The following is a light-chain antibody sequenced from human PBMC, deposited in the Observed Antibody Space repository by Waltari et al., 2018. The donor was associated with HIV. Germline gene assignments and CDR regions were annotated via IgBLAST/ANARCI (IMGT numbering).Light chain of an antibody. CDR3: QQYYSTPPT. CDR2: WAY. Sequence: DIVMTQSPDSLTVSLGERATINCKSSQSLLFSSNKKNYLAWYQQKPGQSPKLLIYWAYTAHSGVPDRFSGSCSCTDFTLTITGLQPEYAAVYFCQQYYSTPPTFGQGTKVEIK. CDR1: QSLLFSSNKKNY. J-gene: IGKJ1*01. V-gene: IGKV4-1*01.